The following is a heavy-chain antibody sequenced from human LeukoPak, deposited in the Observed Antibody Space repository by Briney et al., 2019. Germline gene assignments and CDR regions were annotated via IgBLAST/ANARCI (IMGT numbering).Heavy chain of an antibody. V-gene: IGHV3-15*01. Sequence: GGSLRLSCAVSGLTFIDAYMTWVRQAPGRALEWVGLIKSTPDGGTTHYAAPVRGRFTVSRDDSKNTLFLQMNSLKTEDTAVYYCTTSSWGNPVSWGQGTLVTVSS. CDR1: GLTFIDAY. CDR3: TTSSWGNPVS. CDR2: IKSTPDGGTT. J-gene: IGHJ5*02. D-gene: IGHD3-16*01.